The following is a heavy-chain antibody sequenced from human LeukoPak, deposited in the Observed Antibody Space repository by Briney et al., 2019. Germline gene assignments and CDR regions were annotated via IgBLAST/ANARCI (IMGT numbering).Heavy chain of an antibody. V-gene: IGHV3-48*03. Sequence: GGSLRLSCAASGFTFSSYEMNWVRQAPGKGLEWVSYISSSGSTIYYADSVKGRFTISRDNAKNSLYLQMNSLRAEDTAVYYCARGETGYSYGLADYWGQGTLVTVS. D-gene: IGHD5-18*01. J-gene: IGHJ4*02. CDR2: ISSSGSTI. CDR3: ARGETGYSYGLADY. CDR1: GFTFSSYE.